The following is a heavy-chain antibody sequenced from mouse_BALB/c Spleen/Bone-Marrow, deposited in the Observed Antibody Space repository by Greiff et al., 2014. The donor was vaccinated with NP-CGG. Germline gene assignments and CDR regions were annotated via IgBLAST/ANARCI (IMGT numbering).Heavy chain of an antibody. CDR2: IYPGNSDT. D-gene: IGHD2-1*01. CDR3: TRGGTYYGKWAMDY. Sequence: VQLQQSGTVLARPGASVKMSCKASGYTFTSYWMHWVKQRPGQGLEWIGAIYPGNSDTSYNQKFKGKAKLTAVTSTSTAYMELSSLTNEDSAVYYCTRGGTYYGKWAMDYWGQGTSVTVSS. V-gene: IGHV1-5*01. J-gene: IGHJ4*01. CDR1: GYTFTSYW.